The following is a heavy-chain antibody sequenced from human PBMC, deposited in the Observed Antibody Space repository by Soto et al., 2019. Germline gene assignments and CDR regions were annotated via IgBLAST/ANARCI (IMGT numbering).Heavy chain of an antibody. CDR1: GYTFSSYG. D-gene: IGHD5-12*01. V-gene: IGHV1-18*04. J-gene: IGHJ4*02. CDR2: ISAYNGNT. Sequence: ASVKVSCKASGYTFSSYGISWVRQAPGQGLEWVGWISAYNGNTNYAQKLQGRVTMTTDTSTSTAYLELRSLRSDDTALYYCARDGIGGWMHKYYWGQGTQVTVSS. CDR3: ARDGIGGWMHKYY.